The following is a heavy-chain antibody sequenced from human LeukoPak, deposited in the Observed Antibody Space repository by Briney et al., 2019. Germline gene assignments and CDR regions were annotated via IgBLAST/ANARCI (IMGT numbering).Heavy chain of an antibody. Sequence: GGSLRLSCAASGFTLSSYWLHWVRQAPGKGLVWVSRINSAGSITTYADSVKGRFTISRDNAKNTLYLQMNSLRAEDTALYYCAQAEDGYTVLWGQGILVTVSS. V-gene: IGHV3-74*03. J-gene: IGHJ4*02. D-gene: IGHD5-24*01. CDR3: AQAEDGYTVL. CDR1: GFTLSSYW. CDR2: INSAGSIT.